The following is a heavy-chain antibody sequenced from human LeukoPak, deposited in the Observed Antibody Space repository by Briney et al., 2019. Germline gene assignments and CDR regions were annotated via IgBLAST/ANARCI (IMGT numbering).Heavy chain of an antibody. CDR3: ANSQGTIFGVVDY. V-gene: IGHV3-23*01. J-gene: IGHJ4*02. CDR1: GFTFKSYT. Sequence: PGGSLRLSCAASGFTFKSYTMAWVRQAPGKGLEWVAGISGNGVLTYYADSVKGRFTVSRDNSKNTLDLHLNGARAEDTAMYYCANSQGTIFGVVDYWGQGTLVTASS. D-gene: IGHD3-3*01. CDR2: ISGNGVLT.